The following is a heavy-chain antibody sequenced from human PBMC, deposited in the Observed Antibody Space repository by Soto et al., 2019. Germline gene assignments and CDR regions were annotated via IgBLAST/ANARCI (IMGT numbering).Heavy chain of an antibody. Sequence: QVQLQDSGPGLVKPSNSLSLTCTVSGGSVSSGSYCWTWIRQPPGKGMEWIGYIYYSGSTNYNPSLKSRVTISVDTSKNQFSLKLSSVTAADTAVYYCATQCADARNWIDPWGQGTLVTVSS. V-gene: IGHV4-61*01. CDR2: IYYSGST. CDR1: GGSVSSGSYC. CDR3: ATQCADARNWIDP. D-gene: IGHD6-6*01. J-gene: IGHJ5*02.